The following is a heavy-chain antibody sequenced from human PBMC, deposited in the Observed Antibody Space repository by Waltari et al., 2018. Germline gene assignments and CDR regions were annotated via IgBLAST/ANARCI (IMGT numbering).Heavy chain of an antibody. CDR2: ISGKSNGI. D-gene: IGHD3-10*01. Sequence: LESGXGLIHPGGSLXLSCAXSGFMXASNAXSWVRQAPGKGLGWVAVISGKSNGIYYXESVRGRFTIFRXNSXNTLXXQXNSLKVEXXXTYYXAKFGHGPGTXDSWSNNXFDPWGQGTXVTVSS. V-gene: IGHV3-23*01. CDR3: AKFGHGPGTXDSWSNNXFDP. CDR1: GFMXASNA. J-gene: IGHJ5*02.